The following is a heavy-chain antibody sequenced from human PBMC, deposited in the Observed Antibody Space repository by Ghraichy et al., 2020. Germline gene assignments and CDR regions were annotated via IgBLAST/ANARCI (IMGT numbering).Heavy chain of an antibody. Sequence: ASVKVSCKASGYTFTGYYMHWVRQAPRQGLEWTGRINPNSGGTNYAQKFQGRVTMTRDTSISTAYMELSRLRSDDTAVYYCAREGYSSGWYSVDYWGQGTLVTVSS. CDR3: AREGYSSGWYSVDY. V-gene: IGHV1-2*06. CDR1: GYTFTGYY. J-gene: IGHJ4*02. CDR2: INPNSGGT. D-gene: IGHD6-19*01.